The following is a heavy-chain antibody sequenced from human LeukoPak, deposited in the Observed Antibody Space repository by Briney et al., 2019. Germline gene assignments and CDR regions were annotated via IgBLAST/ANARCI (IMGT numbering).Heavy chain of an antibody. CDR2: ISGSGGST. Sequence: GGSLRLSCAASGFTFSSYAMSWVRQAPGKGLEWVSAISGSGGSTYYADSVKGRFTISRDNSKNTLYLQMNSLRAEDTAVYYCAKDVQYVTMVRADPVSFDYWGQGTLVTLSS. J-gene: IGHJ4*02. D-gene: IGHD3-10*01. CDR1: GFTFSSYA. CDR3: AKDVQYVTMVRADPVSFDY. V-gene: IGHV3-23*01.